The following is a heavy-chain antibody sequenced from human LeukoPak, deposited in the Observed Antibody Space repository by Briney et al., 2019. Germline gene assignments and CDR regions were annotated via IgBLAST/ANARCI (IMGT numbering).Heavy chain of an antibody. CDR2: IKQDGSEK. CDR1: GFTLSSHW. J-gene: IGHJ4*02. CDR3: ARVRAAADYVDY. Sequence: GGSLRLSCAASGFTLSSHWMNWVRQAPGKGLEWVADIKQDGSEKYYVGSVKGRFTISRDNAKNSMYLQMNSLRAEDTAVYYCARVRAAADYVDYWGQGTLVTVSS. D-gene: IGHD6-13*01. V-gene: IGHV3-7*01.